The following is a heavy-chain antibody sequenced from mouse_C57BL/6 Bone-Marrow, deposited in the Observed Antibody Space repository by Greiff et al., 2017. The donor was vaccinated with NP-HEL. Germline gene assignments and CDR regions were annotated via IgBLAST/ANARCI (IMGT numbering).Heavy chain of an antibody. CDR3: ARGITTVVATDFDY. Sequence: VHLVESGAELARPGASVKLSCKASGYTFTSYGISWVKQRTGQGLEWIGEIYPRSGNTYYNEKFKGKATLTADKSSSTAYMELRSLTSEDSAVYFCARGITTVVATDFDYWGQGTTLTVSS. D-gene: IGHD1-1*01. CDR1: GYTFTSYG. V-gene: IGHV1-81*01. CDR2: IYPRSGNT. J-gene: IGHJ2*01.